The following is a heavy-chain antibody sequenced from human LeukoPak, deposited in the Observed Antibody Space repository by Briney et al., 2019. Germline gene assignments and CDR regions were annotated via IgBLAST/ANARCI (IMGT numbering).Heavy chain of an antibody. V-gene: IGHV1-18*01. J-gene: IGHJ6*02. CDR2: ISAYNGNT. Sequence: ASVKVSCKASGYTFTSYGISWVRQAPGQGLAWMGWISAYNGNTNYAQKLQGRVTMTTDTSTSTAYMELRSLRSDDTAVYYCARVGGYSYGSVMLNYYYYGMDVWGQGTTVTVSS. CDR3: ARVGGYSYGSVMLNYYYYGMDV. D-gene: IGHD5-18*01. CDR1: GYTFTSYG.